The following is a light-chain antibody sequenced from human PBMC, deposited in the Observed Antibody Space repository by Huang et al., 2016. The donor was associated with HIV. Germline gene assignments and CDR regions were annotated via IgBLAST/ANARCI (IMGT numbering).Light chain of an antibody. CDR2: AAS. J-gene: IGKJ1*01. CDR3: QQSYSNLWT. CDR1: QPINAY. Sequence: DIQLTQSPSSLSASVGDRVTITCRASQPINAYVAWYQQKPGEAPKLLIYAASNLQHGVPSRFRGGGSGTDFTLTISELQPEDFATYYCQQSYSNLWTFGHGTKVEV. V-gene: IGKV1-39*01.